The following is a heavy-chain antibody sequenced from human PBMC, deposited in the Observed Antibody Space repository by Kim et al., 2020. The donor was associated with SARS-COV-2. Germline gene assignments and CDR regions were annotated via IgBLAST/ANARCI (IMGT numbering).Heavy chain of an antibody. D-gene: IGHD3-3*01. J-gene: IGHJ4*02. CDR3: GKLRSYDYWRVDS. Sequence: YADAVKGRLNISREKSKNTLYLQMKRQRAEDTAVYYCGKLRSYDYWRVDSWGQGTLVTVSS. V-gene: IGHV3-23*01.